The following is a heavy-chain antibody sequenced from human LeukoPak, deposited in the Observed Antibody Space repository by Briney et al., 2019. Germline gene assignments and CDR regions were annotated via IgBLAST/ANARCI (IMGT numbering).Heavy chain of an antibody. CDR3: ANLAVAGTGVDY. D-gene: IGHD6-19*01. Sequence: VGSLRLSCAASGFTFSSYGMHWVRQAPGKGLEWVAVISYDGSNKYYADSVKGRFTISRDNSKNTLYLQMNSLRAEDTAVYYCANLAVAGTGVDYWGQGTLVTVSS. CDR1: GFTFSSYG. J-gene: IGHJ4*02. V-gene: IGHV3-30*18. CDR2: ISYDGSNK.